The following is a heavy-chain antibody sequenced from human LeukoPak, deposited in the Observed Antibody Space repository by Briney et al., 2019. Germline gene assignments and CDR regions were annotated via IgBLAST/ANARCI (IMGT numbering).Heavy chain of an antibody. CDR3: ARLWSTDCSGGTCPHQPNY. D-gene: IGHD2-15*01. Sequence: SETLSLTCTVSGASIDSFYWNWFRQPPGKGLEWIGYIYSSGSTNYNPSLKSRVTISVDTSKNHFSLKLTSVTAADTAVYYCARLWSTDCSGGTCPHQPNYWGQGILVTVSS. V-gene: IGHV4-59*12. CDR2: IYSSGST. CDR1: GASIDSFY. J-gene: IGHJ4*02.